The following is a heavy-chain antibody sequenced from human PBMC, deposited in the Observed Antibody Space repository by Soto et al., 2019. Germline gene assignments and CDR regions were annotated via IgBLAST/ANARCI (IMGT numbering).Heavy chain of an antibody. D-gene: IGHD3-22*01. J-gene: IGHJ4*02. V-gene: IGHV4-34*01. CDR3: ARPCRVFRPRHYYDSSGYCD. CDR1: GGSFSGYY. CDR2: INHSGST. Sequence: QVQLQQWGAGLLKPSETLSLTCAVYGGSFSGYYWSWIRQPPGKGLEWIGEINHSGSTNYNPSLKSRVTISVDTSKNQFSLKLSSVTAADTAVYYCARPCRVFRPRHYYDSSGYCDWGQGTLVTVSS.